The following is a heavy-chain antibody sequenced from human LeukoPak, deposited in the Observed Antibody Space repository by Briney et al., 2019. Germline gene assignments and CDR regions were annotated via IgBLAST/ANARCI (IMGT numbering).Heavy chain of an antibody. CDR1: GFTFSSYG. CDR3: ARALSRSGYYTGDYYYYYYMDV. CDR2: ISSNEDST. J-gene: IGHJ6*03. V-gene: IGHV3-64*01. Sequence: GGSLRLSCAASGFTFSSYGMHWVRQAPGKGLEYVSAISSNEDSTYYANSVKGRFTISRDNSKSTLYLQMGSLRAEDMAVYYCARALSRSGYYTGDYYYYYYMDVWGKGTTVTVSS. D-gene: IGHD3-3*01.